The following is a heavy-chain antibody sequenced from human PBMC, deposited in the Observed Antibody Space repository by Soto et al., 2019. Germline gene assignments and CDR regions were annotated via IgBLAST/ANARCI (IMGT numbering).Heavy chain of an antibody. D-gene: IGHD3-3*01. CDR2: VYYNGFT. J-gene: IGHJ5*02. CDR1: GGSISSSGYY. Sequence: PSETLSLTCTFSGGSISSSGYYWAWNHQSPGKGLEWIGSVYYNGFTYYNPSLKSRVTISVDTSKNQFSLKLTSVTAADTSVYYCARMGDFWSGPGELDPWGQGTLVTVSS. V-gene: IGHV4-39*01. CDR3: ARMGDFWSGPGELDP.